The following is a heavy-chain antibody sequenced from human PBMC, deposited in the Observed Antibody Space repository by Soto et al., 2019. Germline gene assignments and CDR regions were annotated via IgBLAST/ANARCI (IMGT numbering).Heavy chain of an antibody. Sequence: PGGSLRLSCPATGFTFSTCAMNWVRQAPGKGLEWVSTISGSGSTTYYADSVKGQVTISADKSISTAYLRWSSLKASDTAMYYCASMKNTAMEFDPWGQGTLVTVSS. CDR2: ISGSGSTT. CDR3: ASMKNTAMEFDP. D-gene: IGHD5-18*01. CDR1: GFTFSTCA. J-gene: IGHJ5*02. V-gene: IGHV3-23*01.